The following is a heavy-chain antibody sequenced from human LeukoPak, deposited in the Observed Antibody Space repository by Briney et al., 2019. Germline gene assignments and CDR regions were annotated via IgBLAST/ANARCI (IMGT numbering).Heavy chain of an antibody. V-gene: IGHV4-31*03. CDR1: GDSICTGGYY. D-gene: IGHD2-2*01. J-gene: IGHJ6*02. Sequence: PSETLSLTCTVSGDSICTGGYYWAWIRQHRERGLEWTGYIYYSGSTHYNPSLQSRVTISVDTSKNQFSLNLNSVTAADTAVYYCARVIVVVPIGVYHYYAMDVWGQGTTVTVSS. CDR2: IYYSGST. CDR3: ARVIVVVPIGVYHYYAMDV.